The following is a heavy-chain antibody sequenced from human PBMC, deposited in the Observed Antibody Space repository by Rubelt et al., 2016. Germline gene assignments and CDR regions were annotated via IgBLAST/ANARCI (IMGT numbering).Heavy chain of an antibody. D-gene: IGHD6-13*01. CDR1: GGSFSGYY. Sequence: QVQLQQWGAGLLKPSETLSLTCAVYGGSFSGYYWSWIRQPPGKGLEWIGEINHSGSTNYNPSLKGRVTVSVDTSKNQFSLKLSSVTAADTAVYYCARGLRDKQQLVPWGQGTLVTVSS. V-gene: IGHV4-34*01. CDR2: INHSGST. J-gene: IGHJ5*02. CDR3: ARGLRDKQQLVP.